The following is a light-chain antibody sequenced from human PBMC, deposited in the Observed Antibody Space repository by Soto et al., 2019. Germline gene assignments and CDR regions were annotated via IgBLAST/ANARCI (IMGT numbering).Light chain of an antibody. Sequence: QCVRTQPPSASGVPGQGVTISCTGTSSDVGGYNYVSWYQQHPGQAPKLMIYEVYKRPSGVPDRFSGSKSGNTASLTVSGLQAEDEADYYCNSYAGSNIVFGNGTKVTVL. J-gene: IGLJ1*01. CDR1: SSDVGGYNY. CDR2: EVY. V-gene: IGLV2-8*01. CDR3: NSYAGSNIV.